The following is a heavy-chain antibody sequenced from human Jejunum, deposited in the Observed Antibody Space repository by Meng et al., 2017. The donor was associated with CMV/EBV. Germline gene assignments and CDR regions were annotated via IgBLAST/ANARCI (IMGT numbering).Heavy chain of an antibody. J-gene: IGHJ4*02. CDR2: INANSGDT. D-gene: IGHD3-10*01. CDR3: ARDTSYGSGSPFDY. CDR1: GYTFTNYG. Sequence: SGYTFTNYGISWVRQAPGQGLEWMGWINANSGDTNYAQKFQGRVTMTRDTSISTAYMELSRLRSDDTAVYYCARDTSYGSGSPFDYWGQGTLGTVSS. V-gene: IGHV1-2*02.